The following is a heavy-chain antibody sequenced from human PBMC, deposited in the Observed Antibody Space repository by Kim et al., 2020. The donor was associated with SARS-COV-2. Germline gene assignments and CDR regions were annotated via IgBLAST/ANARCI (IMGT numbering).Heavy chain of an antibody. CDR1: GFTFSSYA. D-gene: IGHD1-26*01. CDR3: AKEEASLHGGWEKAIDY. V-gene: IGHV3-33*06. J-gene: IGHJ4*02. CDR2: IWYDGSNK. Sequence: GGSLRLSCAASGFTFSSYAMHWVRQAPGKGLEWVAVIWYDGSNKYYADSVKGRFTISRDNSKNTLYLQMNSLRAEDTAVYYCAKEEASLHGGWEKAIDYWGQGTLVTVSS.